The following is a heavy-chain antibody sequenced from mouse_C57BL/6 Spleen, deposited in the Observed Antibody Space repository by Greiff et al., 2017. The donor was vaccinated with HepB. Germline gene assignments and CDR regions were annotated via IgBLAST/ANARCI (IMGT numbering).Heavy chain of an antibody. J-gene: IGHJ1*03. CDR2: IDTSDSYT. D-gene: IGHD2-5*01. V-gene: IGHV1-50*01. Sequence: QVQLQQPGAELVKPGASVKLSCKASGYTFTSYWMQWVKQRPGQGLEWIGEIDTSDSYTNYNQKFKGKATLTVDTSSSTAYMQLSSLTSADSSVYYCAGGYYSNSWYFDVWGTGTTVTVSS. CDR3: AGGYYSNSWYFDV. CDR1: GYTFTSYW.